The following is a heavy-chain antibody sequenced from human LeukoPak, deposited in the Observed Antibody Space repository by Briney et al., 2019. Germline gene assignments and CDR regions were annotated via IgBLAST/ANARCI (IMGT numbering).Heavy chain of an antibody. CDR3: ARVRYNSGYIFDY. J-gene: IGHJ4*02. CDR2: ISRSSSPI. D-gene: IGHD5-18*01. CDR1: GFTFSNYP. V-gene: IGHV3-48*04. Sequence: GGSLRLSCAASGFTFSNYPMNWVRQTPGKGLQWISYISRSSSPIYYADSVRGRFTISRDNAKNSLFLQMNSLRAEDTAVYYCARVRYNSGYIFDYWGQGALVTVSS.